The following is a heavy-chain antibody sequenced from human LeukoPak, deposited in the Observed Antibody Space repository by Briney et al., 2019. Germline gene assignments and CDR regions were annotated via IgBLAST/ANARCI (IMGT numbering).Heavy chain of an antibody. V-gene: IGHV3-30-3*01. Sequence: PGGSQRLSCAASGFSFSNYAMHWVRQAPGKGLEWVAVISYDGSSQYYADSVKARFIISRDTSKNALHLQMNSLTSEDTAIYYCARGARAVAFDWFDPWGQGALVTVSS. CDR2: ISYDGSSQ. CDR1: GFSFSNYA. J-gene: IGHJ5*02. CDR3: ARGARAVAFDWFDP. D-gene: IGHD6-19*01.